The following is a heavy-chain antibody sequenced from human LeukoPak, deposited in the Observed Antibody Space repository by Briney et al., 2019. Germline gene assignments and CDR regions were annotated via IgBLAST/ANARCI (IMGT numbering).Heavy chain of an antibody. V-gene: IGHV1-8*01. CDR1: GYTFTRHD. J-gene: IGHJ4*02. Sequence: GASVKVSCKASGYTFTRHDINWVRQATGQGLEWMGWMNPNSGNTGYAQKFQGRVTMTRNTSISTAYMELSSLRSEDTAVYYCASEYYYGSGSYWDWGKGTLVTVSS. CDR3: ASEYYYGSGSYWD. D-gene: IGHD3-10*01. CDR2: MNPNSGNT.